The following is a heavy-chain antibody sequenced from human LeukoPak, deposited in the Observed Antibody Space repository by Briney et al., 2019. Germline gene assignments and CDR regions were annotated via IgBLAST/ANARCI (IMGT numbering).Heavy chain of an antibody. CDR1: GFTFSSYA. CDR2: ISGGGGST. CDR3: AKFYDISTGYFDC. D-gene: IGHD3-9*01. J-gene: IGHJ4*02. Sequence: GGSLRLSCAASGFTFSSYAMSWVRQSPGKGLEWVSAISGGGGSTYYADSVKGRFTISRDNSKNTLYLQMNSLRAEDTAVYYCAKFYDISTGYFDCWGQGTLVTVYS. V-gene: IGHV3-23*01.